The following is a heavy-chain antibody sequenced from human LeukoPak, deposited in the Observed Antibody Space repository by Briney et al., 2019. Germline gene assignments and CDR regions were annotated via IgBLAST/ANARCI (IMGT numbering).Heavy chain of an antibody. CDR3: ARRGLVPAFDI. CDR2: VNGDGNNT. Sequence: GGSLRLSCAASGFTFSSFWMHWVRQAPGKGLLWLSRVNGDGNNTTYADSVRGRFTISRDNAKNTLYLQMNGLRAEDTAVYYCARRGLVPAFDIWGQGTMVSVTS. J-gene: IGHJ3*02. D-gene: IGHD3-10*02. CDR1: GFTFSSFW. V-gene: IGHV3-74*01.